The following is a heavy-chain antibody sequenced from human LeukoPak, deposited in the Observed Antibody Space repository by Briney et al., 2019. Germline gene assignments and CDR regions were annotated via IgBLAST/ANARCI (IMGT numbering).Heavy chain of an antibody. CDR3: ASYVRGVFDY. Sequence: GGSLRLSCAASGFTISTYVMNWVRQAPGKGLEWVSSISSSSSYIYYADSVKGRFTISRDNAKNSLYLQMNSLRAEDTAVYYCASYVRGVFDYWGQGTLVTVSS. CDR2: ISSSSSYI. V-gene: IGHV3-21*01. CDR1: GFTISTYV. D-gene: IGHD3-10*02. J-gene: IGHJ4*02.